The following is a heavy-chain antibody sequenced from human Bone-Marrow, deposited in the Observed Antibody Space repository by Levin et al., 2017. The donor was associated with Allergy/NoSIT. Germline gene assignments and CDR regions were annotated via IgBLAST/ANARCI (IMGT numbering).Heavy chain of an antibody. CDR2: INYSGST. CDR3: SGYWVRSGCFDP. J-gene: IGHJ5*02. D-gene: IGHD3-3*01. CDR1: GGSISSNY. Sequence: SQTLSLTCTVSGGSISSNYWSWIRQPPGKGLEWIGYINYSGSTNNNPSLKSRVTTSVDTSKNQFSLKLSSVTAADTAVYYCSGYWVRSGCFDPWGQGTLVTVSS. V-gene: IGHV4-59*01.